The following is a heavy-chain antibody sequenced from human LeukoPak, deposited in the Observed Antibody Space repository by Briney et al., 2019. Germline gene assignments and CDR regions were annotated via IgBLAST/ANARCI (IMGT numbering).Heavy chain of an antibody. CDR2: IIPIFGTA. V-gene: IGHV1-69*06. Sequence: SVKVSCRASGYTFTDYFLHWVRQAPGQGLEWMGGIIPIFGTANYAQKFQGRVTITADKSTSTAYMELSSLRSEDTAVYYCATRGGYDVYYFDYWGQGTLVTVSS. CDR3: ATRGGYDVYYFDY. CDR1: GYTFTDYF. D-gene: IGHD5-12*01. J-gene: IGHJ4*02.